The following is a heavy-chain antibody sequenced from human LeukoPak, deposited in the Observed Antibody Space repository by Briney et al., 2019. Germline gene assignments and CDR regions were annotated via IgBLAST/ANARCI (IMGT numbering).Heavy chain of an antibody. D-gene: IGHD4-23*01. CDR1: GXTFSSYA. CDR3: ARAVGNSEDFDY. CDR2: ISGSGGST. Sequence: GGSLRLSCAASGXTFSSYAMSWVRQAPGKGLEWVSAISGSGGSTYYADSVKGRFTISRDNSKNTLYLQMDSLRAEDTAVYYCARAVGNSEDFDYWGQGTLVTVSS. V-gene: IGHV3-23*01. J-gene: IGHJ4*02.